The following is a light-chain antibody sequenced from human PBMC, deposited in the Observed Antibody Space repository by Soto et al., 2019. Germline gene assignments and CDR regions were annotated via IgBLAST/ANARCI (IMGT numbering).Light chain of an antibody. CDR3: QQYGSSPHT. CDR1: QSVSSSY. Sequence: EIVLTQSPGTLSLSPGERATLSCRASQSVSSSYLAWYQHKPGQAPRLLIYGASSTATGIPDRFGGSGSRTDFTLTISRLEPEDLAVYYCQQYGSSPHTFGQGTQLEIK. CDR2: GAS. V-gene: IGKV3-20*01. J-gene: IGKJ2*01.